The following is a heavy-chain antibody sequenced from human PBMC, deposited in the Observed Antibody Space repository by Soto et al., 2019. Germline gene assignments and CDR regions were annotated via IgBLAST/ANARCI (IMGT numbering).Heavy chain of an antibody. CDR1: GGSISSSY. V-gene: IGHV4-59*12. J-gene: IGHJ4*02. CDR3: ARGHSSGWTLMFDY. CDR2: ISYTGSA. D-gene: IGHD6-19*01. Sequence: PSETLSVTCTISGGSISSSYWIWIRQPPGKGLEWIAYISYTGSANYNPSLKSRVTISLDTSKNQFSLNLSSVTAADTAVYYCARGHSSGWTLMFDYWGQGTLVTVSS.